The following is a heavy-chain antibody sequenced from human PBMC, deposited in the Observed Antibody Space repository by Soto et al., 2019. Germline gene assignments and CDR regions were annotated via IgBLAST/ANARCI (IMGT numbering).Heavy chain of an antibody. V-gene: IGHV4-31*03. CDR2: IYYSVST. Sequence: LSLSCTVSGGPILIVFYYWTCVRQHPGKGLEWIGYIYYSVSTYYNASLKIRVTIAVDTSKNQFSLKLSSGTAADTAVYYCTRHGHYYDSSGYGSRFDPWGQGTLVTVSS. CDR3: TRHGHYYDSSGYGSRFDP. D-gene: IGHD3-22*01. J-gene: IGHJ5*02. CDR1: GGPILIVFYY.